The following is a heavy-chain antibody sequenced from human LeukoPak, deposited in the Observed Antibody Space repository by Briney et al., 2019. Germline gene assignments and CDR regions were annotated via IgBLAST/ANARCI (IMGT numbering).Heavy chain of an antibody. CDR3: ARVFRTTWDY. CDR1: GFTFSSYE. V-gene: IGHV3-48*03. D-gene: IGHD1-7*01. J-gene: IGHJ4*02. Sequence: GGSLRLSCAASGFTFSSYEMNWVRQAPGKGLEWVSYISSSSTIYYADSVKGRFTISRDNAKDSLFLQMNSLRAEDTAVYYCARVFRTTWDYWGQGTLVTVSS. CDR2: ISSSSTI.